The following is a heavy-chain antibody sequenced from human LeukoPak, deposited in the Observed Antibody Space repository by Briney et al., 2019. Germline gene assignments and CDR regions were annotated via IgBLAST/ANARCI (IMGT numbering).Heavy chain of an antibody. CDR3: ARGLVDTAEGGWFDP. CDR1: GYTFTSYY. J-gene: IGHJ5*02. Sequence: ASVKVSCKASGYTFTSYYMHWVRQAPGQGLEWMGIINPSGGSTSYAQKFQGRVTMTRDMSTSTVYMEVSSLRSEDTAVYYCARGLVDTAEGGWFDPWGQGTLVTVSS. V-gene: IGHV1-46*01. CDR2: INPSGGST. D-gene: IGHD5-18*01.